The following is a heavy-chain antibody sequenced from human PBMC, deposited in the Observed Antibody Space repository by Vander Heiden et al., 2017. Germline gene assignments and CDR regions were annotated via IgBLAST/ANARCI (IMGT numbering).Heavy chain of an antibody. D-gene: IGHD1-1*01. J-gene: IGHJ4*02. CDR2: IIPIFGTA. CDR1: GGTFSSYA. CDR3: ASVRVVYNFYYFDY. V-gene: IGHV1-69*01. Sequence: QVQLVQSGAEVKKPGSSVTVSCKASGGTFSSYAISWVRQAPGQGLEWMGGIIPIFGTANYAQKVQGRVTITADESTSTAYMELSSMRSEDTAVYYCASVRVVYNFYYFDYWGQGTLVTVSS.